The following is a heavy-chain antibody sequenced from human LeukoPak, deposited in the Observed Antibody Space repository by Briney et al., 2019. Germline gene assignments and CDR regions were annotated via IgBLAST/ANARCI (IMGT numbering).Heavy chain of an antibody. CDR3: ARTSMIVVANDAFDI. D-gene: IGHD3-22*01. J-gene: IGHJ3*02. CDR1: GYTFTCYY. Sequence: ASVRVSCKASGYTFTCYYMHWVRQAPGQGLEWMGWINPNSGGTNYAQKFQGRVTMTRDTSTSTAYMELRSLRSDDTAVYYCARTSMIVVANDAFDIWGQGTMVTVSS. V-gene: IGHV1-2*02. CDR2: INPNSGGT.